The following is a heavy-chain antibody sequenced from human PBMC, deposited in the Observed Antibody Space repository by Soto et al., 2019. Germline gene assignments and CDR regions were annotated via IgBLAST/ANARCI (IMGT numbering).Heavy chain of an antibody. CDR1: GYTFTSYD. J-gene: IGHJ6*03. CDR2: MNPNSGNT. Sequence: ASVKVSCKASGYTFTSYDINWVRQATGQGLEWMGWMNPNSGNTGYAQKFQGRVTMTRNTSISTAYMELRSLRSDDTAVYYCARDSSSWLMDVWGKGTTVTVSS. D-gene: IGHD6-13*01. CDR3: ARDSSSWLMDV. V-gene: IGHV1-8*01.